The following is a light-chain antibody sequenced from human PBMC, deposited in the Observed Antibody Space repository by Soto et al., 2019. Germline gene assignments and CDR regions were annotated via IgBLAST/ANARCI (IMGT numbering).Light chain of an antibody. CDR1: RSIDNY. V-gene: IGKV3-15*01. CDR3: QQYDAWPPGT. CDR2: GAS. Sequence: DIVMTQSPAFLSASLGERVTLSCRASRSIDNYLAWFQHKLGQPPRLLIFGASTRAAGVPPRFSGGGSGTEFTLTISGLRSEDFAVYFCQQYDAWPPGTFGGGTTVEI. J-gene: IGKJ4*01.